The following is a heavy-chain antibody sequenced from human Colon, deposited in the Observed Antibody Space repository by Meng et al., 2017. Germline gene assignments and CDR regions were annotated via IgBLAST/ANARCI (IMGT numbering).Heavy chain of an antibody. CDR2: IIPGVGTT. D-gene: IGHD6-6*01. CDR3: ARDRRNYYLDL. CDR1: GGSFDNYA. V-gene: IGHV1-69*05. Sequence: QVPLMQSVAEVKTPGSSVRVSCKASGGSFDNYAISWVRQAPGQGLERVGGIIPGVGTTNYAQRFQGRVTITTDRSAGTVFMQLNSLRFEDTAVYYCARDRRNYYLDLWGQGTLVTVSS. J-gene: IGHJ4*02.